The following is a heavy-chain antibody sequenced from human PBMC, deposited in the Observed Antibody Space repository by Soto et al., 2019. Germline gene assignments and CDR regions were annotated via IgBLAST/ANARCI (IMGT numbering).Heavy chain of an antibody. Sequence: PGGSLRLSCAASGFSFDDYAMHWVRQAPGKGLEWVSGISWNSGSIGYADSVKGRFTISRDNAKNSLYLQMNSLNAEDTALYFCAKAPGEATTVPLFFDYWGQ. CDR2: ISWNSGSI. V-gene: IGHV3-9*01. CDR3: AKAPGEATTVPLFFDY. CDR1: GFSFDDYA. D-gene: IGHD4-17*01. J-gene: IGHJ4*02.